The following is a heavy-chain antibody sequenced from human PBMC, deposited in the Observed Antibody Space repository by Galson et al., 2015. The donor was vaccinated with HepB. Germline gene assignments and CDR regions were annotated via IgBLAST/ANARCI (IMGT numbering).Heavy chain of an antibody. CDR1: GGSIRSSNW. D-gene: IGHD6-13*01. Sequence: LSLTCGVSGGSIRSSNWWSWVRQPPGKGLEWIGEIYHSGSTYYNPSLKSRVTISVDTSKNQFSLKLSSVTAADTAVYYCARDSTIAAAGTGWAVRWGPHGMDVWGQGTTVTVSS. J-gene: IGHJ6*02. V-gene: IGHV4-4*02. CDR3: ARDSTIAAAGTGWAVRWGPHGMDV. CDR2: IYHSGST.